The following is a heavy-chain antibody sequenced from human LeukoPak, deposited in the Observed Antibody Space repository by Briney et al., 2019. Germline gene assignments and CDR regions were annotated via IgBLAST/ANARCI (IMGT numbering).Heavy chain of an antibody. D-gene: IGHD2-2*01. V-gene: IGHV4-39*07. J-gene: IGHJ6*03. CDR1: GGSISSSSYY. Sequence: SETLSLTCTVSGGSISSSSYYWGWIRQPPGKGLEWIGSIYYSGSTYYNPSLKSRVTISVDTSKNQISLRLSSVTAADTAVFFCARFVVVRGPTEYYYYYMDVWGRGTTVIVSS. CDR3: ARFVVVRGPTEYYYYYMDV. CDR2: IYYSGST.